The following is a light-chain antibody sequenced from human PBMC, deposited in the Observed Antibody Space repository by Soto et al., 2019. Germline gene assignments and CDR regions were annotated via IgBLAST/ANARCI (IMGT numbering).Light chain of an antibody. CDR2: AAS. Sequence: IQLTQSPSSLSASVGDRVTITCRASQGISSYLAWYQQKPGRAPKLLIYAASTLQSEVPSRFSGSGSGTDFTLTISSLHPEDFATYYCQQLNSYPLAFGGGTKVDIK. CDR3: QQLNSYPLA. J-gene: IGKJ4*01. V-gene: IGKV1-9*01. CDR1: QGISSY.